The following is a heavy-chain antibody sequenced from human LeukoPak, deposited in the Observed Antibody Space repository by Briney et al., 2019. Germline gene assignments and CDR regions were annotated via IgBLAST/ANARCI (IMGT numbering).Heavy chain of an antibody. CDR1: GGSISTTNYY. V-gene: IGHV4-39*07. Sequence: KTSETLSLTCTVSGGSISTTNYYWGWIRQSPGKGLEWFGCVYYSGSTYYNPSLKSRVTISVYTSKNQFSLKLSSVTAADTAVYYCARLKYYYDSSGYRAEYFQHWGQGTLVTVSS. CDR2: VYYSGST. J-gene: IGHJ1*01. CDR3: ARLKYYYDSSGYRAEYFQH. D-gene: IGHD3-22*01.